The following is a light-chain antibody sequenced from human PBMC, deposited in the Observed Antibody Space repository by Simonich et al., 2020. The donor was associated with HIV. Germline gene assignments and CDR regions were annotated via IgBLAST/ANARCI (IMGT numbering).Light chain of an antibody. CDR3: MQNIQLPPT. CDR1: QSLLHSDGKTY. CDR2: EAS. Sequence: DIVMTQTPLSLSVTPGQPASISCKSSQSLLHSDGKTYLYWYLQRPGQSPQLLIYEASNRFSGGPDRFSGSGSGTDFTLKISRVEAEDVGVYYCMQNIQLPPTFGPGTKVDIK. J-gene: IGKJ3*01. V-gene: IGKV2D-29*02.